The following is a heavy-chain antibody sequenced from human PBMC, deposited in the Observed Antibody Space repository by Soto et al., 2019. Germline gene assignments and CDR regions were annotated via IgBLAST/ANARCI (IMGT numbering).Heavy chain of an antibody. V-gene: IGHV3-30*18. CDR1: GFTFSSFG. Sequence: QVQLVESGGGVVQPGRSLRLSCAASGFTFSSFGIHWVRQAPGKGLEWVAVISHDGRSKFYGDSVKGRFTVSRDNSKNILSLEMNSLRAEDTAVYYCAEDRGYCDSSSCYLGHAFDVWGQGTMVTVSS. D-gene: IGHD2-2*01. CDR2: ISHDGRSK. CDR3: AEDRGYCDSSSCYLGHAFDV. J-gene: IGHJ3*01.